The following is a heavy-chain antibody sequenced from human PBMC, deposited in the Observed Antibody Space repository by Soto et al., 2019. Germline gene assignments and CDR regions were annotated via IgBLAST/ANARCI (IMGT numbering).Heavy chain of an antibody. CDR3: AREEGQNYYYYYMDV. CDR1: GGTFSSYT. J-gene: IGHJ6*03. Sequence: QVQLVQSGAEVKKPGSSVKVSCKASGGTFSSYTISWVRQAPGQGLEWMGRIIPILGIANYAQKFQGRVTITADKSTSTAYMELSSLRSEDTAVYYCAREEGQNYYYYYMDVWGKGTTVTVSS. CDR2: IIPILGIA. V-gene: IGHV1-69*08.